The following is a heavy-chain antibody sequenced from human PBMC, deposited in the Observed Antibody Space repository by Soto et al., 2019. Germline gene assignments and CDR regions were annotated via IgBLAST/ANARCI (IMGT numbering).Heavy chain of an antibody. J-gene: IGHJ2*01. CDR2: IYHSGST. CDR1: SGSISSSNW. Sequence: PSETLSLTCAVSSGSISSSNWWSWVRQPPGKGLEWIGEIYHSGSTNYNPSLTSRVTISVDKSKNQFSLKLSSVTAADTAVYYCARVREWLGFRYFDLWGRGTLVTVSS. CDR3: ARVREWLGFRYFDL. V-gene: IGHV4-4*02. D-gene: IGHD5-12*01.